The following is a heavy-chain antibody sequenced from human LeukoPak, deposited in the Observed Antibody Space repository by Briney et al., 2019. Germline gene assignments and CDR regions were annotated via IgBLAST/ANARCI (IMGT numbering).Heavy chain of an antibody. V-gene: IGHV4-39*01. Sequence: TSQTLSLTCTVSGGSITSGGYYWGWIRQPPGKGLEWIGSIYYSGSTYFNPSLKSRVTISVDTSKNQFSLKLSSVTAADTAVYYCARHVVWSGYLGEFDPWGQGTLVTVSS. CDR3: ARHVVWSGYLGEFDP. D-gene: IGHD3-3*01. CDR1: GGSITSGGYY. CDR2: IYYSGST. J-gene: IGHJ5*02.